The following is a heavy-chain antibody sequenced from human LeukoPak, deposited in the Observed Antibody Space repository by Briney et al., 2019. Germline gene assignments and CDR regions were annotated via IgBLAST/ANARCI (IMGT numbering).Heavy chain of an antibody. CDR2: ITGGGDST. Sequence: TGGSLRLSCGASGFTFSTYAMTWVRQAPGKGLEWVSDITGGGDSTYYADSVKGRFTISRDNSKSTLYLQMNSLRAEDTAVYFCAKDRTYYYGSSGYFTYWGQGTLVTVSS. CDR3: AKDRTYYYGSSGYFTY. D-gene: IGHD3-22*01. J-gene: IGHJ4*02. CDR1: GFTFSTYA. V-gene: IGHV3-23*01.